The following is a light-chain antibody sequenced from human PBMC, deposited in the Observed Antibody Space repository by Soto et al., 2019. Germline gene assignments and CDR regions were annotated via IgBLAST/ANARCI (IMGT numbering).Light chain of an antibody. CDR2: DVS. Sequence: QSALTQPASVYGSPGQSINISCTGTSSDVGGYNYVSWYQHHPGKAPKLIIYDVSNRPSGVSNPFSGSKSGNTASLTISGLQPEDEADYYCSSYTTSNTRQIVFGTGTKVTVL. CDR1: SSDVGGYNY. J-gene: IGLJ1*01. CDR3: SSYTTSNTRQIV. V-gene: IGLV2-14*03.